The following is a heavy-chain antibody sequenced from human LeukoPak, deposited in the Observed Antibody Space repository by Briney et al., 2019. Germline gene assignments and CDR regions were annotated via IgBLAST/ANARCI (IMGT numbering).Heavy chain of an antibody. J-gene: IGHJ3*02. CDR3: ARAGVWDYSDSSGYHNAAFDI. CDR1: GYTFTDYY. CDR2: INPSSGGT. Sequence: ASVKVSCKASGYTFTDYYMHWVRQAPGQGLEWMGLINPSSGGTNYAQKFQGRVTVTRDTSISTAYMDLSRLRSDDTAVYYCARAGVWDYSDSSGYHNAAFDIWGQGTMVTVSS. D-gene: IGHD3-22*01. V-gene: IGHV1-2*02.